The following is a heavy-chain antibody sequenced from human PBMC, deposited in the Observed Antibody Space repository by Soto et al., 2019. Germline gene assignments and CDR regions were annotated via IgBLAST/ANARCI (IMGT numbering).Heavy chain of an antibody. CDR1: GYTFTSYG. Sequence: QVQLVQSGAEVKKPGASVKVSCKASGYTFTSYGISWVRQAPGQGLEGMGWISAYNDNTNYAQKHQGRVTMTTDTSTSTDYMELRSLRSDDTAVYYCARGRGYDWGIAEAGRDNWFDPWGQGNLVTVSS. J-gene: IGHJ5*02. D-gene: IGHD6-19*01. CDR3: ARGRGYDWGIAEAGRDNWFDP. V-gene: IGHV1-18*01. CDR2: ISAYNDNT.